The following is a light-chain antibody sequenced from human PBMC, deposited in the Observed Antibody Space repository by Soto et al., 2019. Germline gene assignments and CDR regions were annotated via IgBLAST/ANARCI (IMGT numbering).Light chain of an antibody. CDR2: DAS. CDR1: QSISRS. Sequence: IQMTQSPSTLSASVGDRVTITCRASQSISRSLAWYQQKSGKAPKLLIYDASSLESGVPSRFSGSGFGTEFTLTISGLQPDDFATYYCHQYQSYFLTFGPGTTVDMK. V-gene: IGKV1-5*01. J-gene: IGKJ3*01. CDR3: HQYQSYFLT.